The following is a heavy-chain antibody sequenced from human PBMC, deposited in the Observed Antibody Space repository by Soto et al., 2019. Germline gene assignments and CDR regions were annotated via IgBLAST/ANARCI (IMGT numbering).Heavy chain of an antibody. CDR3: TRDLAPGITRSLDV. D-gene: IGHD3-10*01. CDR1: GFTSSDHY. Sequence: EVQLVESGGGLVQPGGSLRLSCAASGFTSSDHYMDWVRQAPGKGLEWVGRIRNKANSYTTEYAASVKGRFTIPGDESKNSLYRQITSLKTEETAVYYCTRDLAPGITRSLDVWGQGITVTVSS. CDR2: IRNKANSYTT. V-gene: IGHV3-72*01. J-gene: IGHJ6*02.